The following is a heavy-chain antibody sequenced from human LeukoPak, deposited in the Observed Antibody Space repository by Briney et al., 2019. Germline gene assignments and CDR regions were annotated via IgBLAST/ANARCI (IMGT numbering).Heavy chain of an antibody. D-gene: IGHD5-24*01. Sequence: GGSLRLSWAASGFTFSSHTRNWVRQAPGKGLDWVSSISSTSTYIYYPDSMKGRFTISRDNAKNSLYLQMNSLRPEDTAVYYCAPRAVEMTTTKGYWGQGTLVTVSS. CDR2: ISSTSTYI. J-gene: IGHJ4*02. CDR1: GFTFSSHT. CDR3: APRAVEMTTTKGY. V-gene: IGHV3-21*04.